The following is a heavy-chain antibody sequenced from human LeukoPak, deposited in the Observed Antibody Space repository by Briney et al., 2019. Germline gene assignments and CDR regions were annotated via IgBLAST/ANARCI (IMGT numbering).Heavy chain of an antibody. V-gene: IGHV3-30*04. Sequence: GGSLRLSCAASGFTFSSYAMHWVRQAPGKGLEWVAVISYDGSNKYYADSVKGRFTISRDNSKNTLYLQMNSLRAEDTAVYYCASQIVLMVYANTDYWGQGTLVTVSS. CDR2: ISYDGSNK. D-gene: IGHD2-8*01. CDR3: ASQIVLMVYANTDY. J-gene: IGHJ4*02. CDR1: GFTFSSYA.